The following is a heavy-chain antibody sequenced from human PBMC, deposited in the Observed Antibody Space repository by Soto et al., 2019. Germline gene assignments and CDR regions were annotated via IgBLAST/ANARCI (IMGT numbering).Heavy chain of an antibody. D-gene: IGHD3-22*01. Sequence: SETLSLTCTVSGGSISSGGYYWSWIRQHPGKGLEWIGYIYYSGSTYYNPSLKSRVTISVDTSKNQFSLKLSSVTAADTAVYYCARDRNLDSSGFYYYYGMDVWGQGTTVTVSS. CDR1: GGSISSGGYY. CDR2: IYYSGST. V-gene: IGHV4-31*03. CDR3: ARDRNLDSSGFYYYYGMDV. J-gene: IGHJ6*02.